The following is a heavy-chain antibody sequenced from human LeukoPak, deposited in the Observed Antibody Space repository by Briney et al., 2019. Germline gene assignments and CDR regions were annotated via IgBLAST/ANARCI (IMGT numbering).Heavy chain of an antibody. CDR3: AREFRSGWLPFDY. D-gene: IGHD6-19*01. CDR2: IYYRGST. V-gene: IGHV4-39*07. CDR1: GGSISSSSYY. J-gene: IGHJ4*02. Sequence: SETLSLTCTVSGGSISSSSYYWGWIPQPPGKGLVWIGSIYYRGSTYHNPSLKRRVTISVDTSKNQFSLKLSSVTAADTAVYYCAREFRSGWLPFDYWGQGTLVTVSS.